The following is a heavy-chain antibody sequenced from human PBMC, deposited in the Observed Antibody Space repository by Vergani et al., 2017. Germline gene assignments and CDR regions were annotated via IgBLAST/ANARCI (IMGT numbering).Heavy chain of an antibody. V-gene: IGHV4-59*01. D-gene: IGHD3-10*01. CDR1: GGSISSYY. J-gene: IGHJ4*02. CDR2: IYYSGST. CDR3: ARATYYYGSGSYDY. Sequence: QVQLQESGPGLVKPSETLSLTCTGSGGSISSYYWSWIRQPPGKGLEWIGYIYYSGSTNYNPSLKSRVTISVDTSKNQFSLKLSSVTAADTAVYYCARATYYYGSGSYDYWGQGTLVTVSS.